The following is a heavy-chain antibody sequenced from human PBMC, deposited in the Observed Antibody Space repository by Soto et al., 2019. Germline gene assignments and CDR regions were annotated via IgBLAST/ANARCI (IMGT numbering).Heavy chain of an antibody. V-gene: IGHV1-3*01. CDR1: GYTFTSYA. CDR3: ARSITKGDFWSGYQWFDP. D-gene: IGHD3-3*01. Sequence: ASVKVSCKASGYTFTSYAMHWVRQAPGQRLEWMGWINAGNGNTKYSQKFQGRVTITRDTSASTAYMELSSLRSEDTAVYYCARSITKGDFWSGYQWFDPWGQGTLVTVS. CDR2: INAGNGNT. J-gene: IGHJ5*02.